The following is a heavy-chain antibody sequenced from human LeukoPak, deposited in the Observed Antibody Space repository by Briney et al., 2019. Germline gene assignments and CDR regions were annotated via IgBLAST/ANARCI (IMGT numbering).Heavy chain of an antibody. J-gene: IGHJ4*02. CDR2: INHSGST. CDR1: GGSFSGYY. D-gene: IGHD6-6*01. Sequence: SETLSLTCAGYGGSFSGYYWRGIRQPPRKELEWIGEINHSGSTNYNPSLTSRVTISVDTSKNQFSLKLSSVTAADTAVYYCARGGSRLAFSSSGFDYWGQGTLVTVSS. CDR3: ARGGSRLAFSSSGFDY. V-gene: IGHV4-34*01.